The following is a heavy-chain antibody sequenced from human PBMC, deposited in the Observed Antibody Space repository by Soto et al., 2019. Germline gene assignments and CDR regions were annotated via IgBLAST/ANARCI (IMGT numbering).Heavy chain of an antibody. CDR2: MNPNSGNT. J-gene: IGHJ4*01. CDR3: PIQGGGVVY. Sequence: ASVKVSCKASGYTFTSYDINWVRQATGQGLEWMGWMNPNSGNTGYAQKFQGRVTMTRNTSISTAYMDFTRLKSDDTAVYYCPIQGGGVVYWGQGTLFPVSS. D-gene: IGHD2-15*01. V-gene: IGHV1-8*01. CDR1: GYTFTSYD.